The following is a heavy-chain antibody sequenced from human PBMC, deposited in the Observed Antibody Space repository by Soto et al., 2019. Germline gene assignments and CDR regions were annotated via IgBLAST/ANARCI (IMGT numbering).Heavy chain of an antibody. CDR1: GDSINSGDYY. D-gene: IGHD3-3*01. CDR3: ARMDDFWSGYRCFDP. Sequence: PSETLSLTCTVSGDSINSGDYYWSWIRQHPGKGLEWIGYIYYNGRAFYNPSLKSPVTISVDTSKNQFFLNLTSVTAADTAVYFCARMDDFWSGYRCFDPWGQGTLVTVSS. V-gene: IGHV4-31*01. CDR2: IYYNGRA. J-gene: IGHJ5*02.